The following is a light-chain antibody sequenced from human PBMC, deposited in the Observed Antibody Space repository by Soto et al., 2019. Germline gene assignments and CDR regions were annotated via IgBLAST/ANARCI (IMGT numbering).Light chain of an antibody. J-gene: IGKJ2*01. CDR1: LDIRSY. Sequence: DIQLTQPPPSLSASVGDRVSITCQASLDIRSYLHWYQHKPGRAPNLLIYDTSNLETGVPSQVGGSASGTNCSVIITGLQPEDVATDYCQQYENLPYTFGQGTKLEI. V-gene: IGKV1-33*01. CDR3: QQYENLPYT. CDR2: DTS.